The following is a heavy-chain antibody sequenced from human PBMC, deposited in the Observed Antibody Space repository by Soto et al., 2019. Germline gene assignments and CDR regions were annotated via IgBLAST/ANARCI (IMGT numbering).Heavy chain of an antibody. CDR3: ARGGYYDNSWGKLSHYGLDV. V-gene: IGHV1-18*01. Sequence: QVQLAQSTGEVKKPGASVRGSCKATGYTFIRYGIAWVRQAPGQGFEWMGWISPYNDHTVYAQKFQGRVTMTADTSTRTVYMNLRGLKSDDTAVYYCARGGYYDNSWGKLSHYGLDVWGQGTSVSVSS. J-gene: IGHJ6*02. D-gene: IGHD3-16*01. CDR2: ISPYNDHT. CDR1: GYTFIRYG.